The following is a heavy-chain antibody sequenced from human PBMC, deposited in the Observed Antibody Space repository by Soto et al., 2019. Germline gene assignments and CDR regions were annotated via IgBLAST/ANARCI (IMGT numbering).Heavy chain of an antibody. Sequence: PSETLSLTCAVYGGSFSGYYWSWIRQPPGKGLEWIGEINHSGSTNYNPSLKSRVTISVDTSKNQFSLKLSSVTAADTAVYYCARIKLRYFDWLLSGRDWFDPWGQGTLVTVS. J-gene: IGHJ5*02. CDR2: INHSGST. CDR1: GGSFSGYY. CDR3: ARIKLRYFDWLLSGRDWFDP. V-gene: IGHV4-34*01. D-gene: IGHD3-9*01.